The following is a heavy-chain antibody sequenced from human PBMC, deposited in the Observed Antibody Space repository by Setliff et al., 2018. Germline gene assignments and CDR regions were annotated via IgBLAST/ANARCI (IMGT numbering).Heavy chain of an antibody. CDR3: ARYIPSAGCFDP. CDR2: IYTTGNT. D-gene: IGHD2-21*01. Sequence: PSETLSLTCAVSGASINSGTYYWSWIRQPAGKGLEWIGRIYTTGNTNYNPSLKSRVTISVDTSKKQFSLMLTSVTAADTAVYYCARYIPSAGCFDPWGQGALVTVSS. V-gene: IGHV4-61*02. CDR1: GASINSGTYY. J-gene: IGHJ5*02.